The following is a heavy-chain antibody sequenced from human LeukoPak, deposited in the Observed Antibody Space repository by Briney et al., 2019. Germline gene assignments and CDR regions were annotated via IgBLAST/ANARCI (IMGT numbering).Heavy chain of an antibody. Sequence: SETLSLTCAVYGGSFSGYYWSWIRQPPGKGLEWIGYIYYSGSTNYNPSLKSRVTISVDTSKNQFSLKLSSVTAADTAVYYCARKSRNYYDSSGYLTDAFDIWGQGTMVTVSS. CDR1: GGSFSGYY. CDR2: IYYSGST. CDR3: ARKSRNYYDSSGYLTDAFDI. V-gene: IGHV4-59*01. D-gene: IGHD3-22*01. J-gene: IGHJ3*02.